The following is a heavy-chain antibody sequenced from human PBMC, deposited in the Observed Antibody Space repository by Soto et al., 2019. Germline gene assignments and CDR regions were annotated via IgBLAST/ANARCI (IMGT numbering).Heavy chain of an antibody. CDR3: AREVPYGYSRFDY. D-gene: IGHD5-18*01. CDR1: GYTFTNNG. Sequence: QVHLVQSGAEVKKPGASVKVSCKTSGYTFTNNGIHWVRQAPGQRLEWMGSVNAGNDNTKWSREFQGRLTLTKDTSATTAYMELSSMTSEDTAIYFCAREVPYGYSRFDYWGQGTLVTVSS. CDR2: VNAGNDNT. V-gene: IGHV1-3*01. J-gene: IGHJ4*02.